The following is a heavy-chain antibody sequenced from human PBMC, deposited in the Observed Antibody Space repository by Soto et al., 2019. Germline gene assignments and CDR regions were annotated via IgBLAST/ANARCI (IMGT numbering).Heavy chain of an antibody. Sequence: QVQLVQSGAEVKKPGSSVKVSCKASGGTFSSYAISWVRQAPGQGLEWMGGIIPIFGTANYAQKFQGRVTITGDESTSTAYMELSSLRSEDTAVYYCARAQRDCSSTSCSYGMDVWGQGTTVTVSS. CDR3: ARAQRDCSSTSCSYGMDV. J-gene: IGHJ6*02. D-gene: IGHD2-2*01. V-gene: IGHV1-69*01. CDR2: IIPIFGTA. CDR1: GGTFSSYA.